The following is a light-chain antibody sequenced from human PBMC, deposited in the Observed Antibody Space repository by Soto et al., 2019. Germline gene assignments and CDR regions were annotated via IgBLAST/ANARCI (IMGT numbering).Light chain of an antibody. CDR2: GAS. CDR1: QSVSSSY. J-gene: IGKJ1*01. V-gene: IGKV3-20*01. CDR3: QQYGSSPRT. Sequence: EIALTQSPGTLSLSPGERATLSCRASQSVSSSYLAWYQQKPGQAPRLLIYGASSRATGIPDRFSGSGSGTDFTLTISGLEPEDFAVYYCQQYGSSPRTFGQGTKVEIK.